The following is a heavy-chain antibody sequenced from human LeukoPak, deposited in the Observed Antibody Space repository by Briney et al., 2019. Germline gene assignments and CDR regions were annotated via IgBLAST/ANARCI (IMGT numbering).Heavy chain of an antibody. CDR1: GGSISSDSYY. V-gene: IGHV4-39*07. CDR2: IFHSGAT. CDR3: ARSRGTGDDY. Sequence: SETLSLTCTVSGGSISSDSYYWGWIRQSPGRGLEWIGNIFHSGATYYNPSLRSRVTISLDTSKNQFSLRLNSVTAADTAVYYCARSRGTGDDYWGQGTLVTVSS. D-gene: IGHD7-27*01. J-gene: IGHJ4*02.